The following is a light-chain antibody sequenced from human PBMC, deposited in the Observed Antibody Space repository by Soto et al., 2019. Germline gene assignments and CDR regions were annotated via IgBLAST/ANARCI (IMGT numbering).Light chain of an antibody. CDR2: WAS. Sequence: DIVMTQTPDSLVVSLGERATINCKSSQSVLYNSKNYLAWYQQKPGQPPKVIMYWASTREFGVPDRFSGSGSGTDFTLTITNVQAEDVAVYYCQQFYSTPLIFGGGTKVEIK. CDR1: QSVLYNSKNY. CDR3: QQFYSTPLI. V-gene: IGKV4-1*01. J-gene: IGKJ4*01.